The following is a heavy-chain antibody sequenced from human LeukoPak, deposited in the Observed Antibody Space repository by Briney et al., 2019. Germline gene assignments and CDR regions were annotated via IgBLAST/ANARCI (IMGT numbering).Heavy chain of an antibody. D-gene: IGHD4-17*01. Sequence: GGSLRLSCAASGFTCSSYWMNWVRQAPGKGLEWVANIKQDGSEKYYVASVKGRFTISRDNAKNSLYLQMNSLRAEDTAMYYCVYGDYGGGFDYWGQGTLVTVSS. CDR3: VYGDYGGGFDY. V-gene: IGHV3-7*03. CDR1: GFTCSSYW. CDR2: IKQDGSEK. J-gene: IGHJ4*02.